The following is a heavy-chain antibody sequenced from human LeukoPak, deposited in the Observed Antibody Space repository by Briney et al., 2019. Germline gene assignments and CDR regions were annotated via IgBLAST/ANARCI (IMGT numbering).Heavy chain of an antibody. D-gene: IGHD6-13*01. J-gene: IGHJ5*02. Sequence: SETLSLTCTVSGGSNSSYYWSWIRQPPGKGLEWIGHIYYSGSTNYNPSLKSRVTISVDTSKNQFSLKLTSVTAADTAMYYCARTYSSNWYSGFDPWGQGTLVTVSS. CDR1: GGSNSSYY. V-gene: IGHV4-59*01. CDR2: IYYSGST. CDR3: ARTYSSNWYSGFDP.